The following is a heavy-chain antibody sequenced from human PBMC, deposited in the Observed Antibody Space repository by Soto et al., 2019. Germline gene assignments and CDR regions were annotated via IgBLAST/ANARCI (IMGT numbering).Heavy chain of an antibody. CDR1: GYTFTSYY. J-gene: IGHJ6*02. D-gene: IGHD3-10*01. V-gene: IGHV1-46*01. CDR3: ASSGRTYYYGSGSYFHYYYGMDV. CDR2: INPSSGST. Sequence: ASVKVSCKASGYTFTSYYMHWVRQAPGQGLEWMGRINPSSGSTSYAQKFQGRVTMTRDTSTSTVYMELSSLRSEDTAVYYCASSGRTYYYGSGSYFHYYYGMDVWGQGTTVTVSS.